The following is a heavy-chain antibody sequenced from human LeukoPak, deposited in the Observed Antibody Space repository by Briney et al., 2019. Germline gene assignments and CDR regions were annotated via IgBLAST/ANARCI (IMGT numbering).Heavy chain of an antibody. CDR2: LWYDGSNE. Sequence: GGSLRLSCVASGFTFRSYGMHWVRQAPGKGLEWLSLLWYDGSNEYYADSVKGRFTISRDNSKNTLYLQMNSLRAEDTAVYYCAKGTTTGPRSVYHYMDVWGKGTTVTVSS. CDR3: AKGTTTGPRSVYHYMDV. CDR1: GFTFRSYG. D-gene: IGHD4-17*01. V-gene: IGHV3-33*06. J-gene: IGHJ6*03.